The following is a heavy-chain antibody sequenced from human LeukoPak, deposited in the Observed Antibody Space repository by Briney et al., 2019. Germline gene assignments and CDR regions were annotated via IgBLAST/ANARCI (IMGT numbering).Heavy chain of an antibody. CDR1: GITFINAW. Sequence: PGGSLRLSCAASGITFINAWMSWVRQAPGKGLEWVGRIKSNTDGGTSDYAAPVKGRFTISRDDSKNTLYLQMNSLKTEDTAVYYCITDHGDYGAFWGQGTLVTVSS. J-gene: IGHJ4*02. CDR3: ITDHGDYGAF. CDR2: IKSNTDGGTS. D-gene: IGHD4-17*01. V-gene: IGHV3-15*01.